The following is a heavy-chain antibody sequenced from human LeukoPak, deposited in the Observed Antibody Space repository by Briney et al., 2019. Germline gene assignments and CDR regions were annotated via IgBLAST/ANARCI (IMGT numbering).Heavy chain of an antibody. J-gene: IGHJ4*02. V-gene: IGHV4-4*09. Sequence: SETLSLTGAVAGGSVSGYYWSWVRQPPGKGLECIGYIYTSGSTNYNPSLKSRVTISVDTSKNQFSLKLSSVTAADTAVYYCARQRVGATDTAPFDYWGQGTLVTVSS. CDR2: IYTSGST. CDR1: GGSVSGYY. D-gene: IGHD1-26*01. CDR3: ARQRVGATDTAPFDY.